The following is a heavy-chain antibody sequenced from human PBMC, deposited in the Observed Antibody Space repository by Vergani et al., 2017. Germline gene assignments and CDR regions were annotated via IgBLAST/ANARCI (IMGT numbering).Heavy chain of an antibody. CDR2: IDPSDSYT. V-gene: IGHV5-10-1*03. CDR3: ARLHNLRYWYFDL. J-gene: IGHJ2*01. CDR1: GYSFTNYW. Sequence: EVQLVQSGAEVKKPGESLRISCKGSGYSFTNYWISWVRQMPGKGLEWRGRIDPSDSYTNYSPSFQGHVTLSADKSISTAYLQWRSLKASDTAMYYCARLHNLRYWYFDLWGRGTLVTVSS.